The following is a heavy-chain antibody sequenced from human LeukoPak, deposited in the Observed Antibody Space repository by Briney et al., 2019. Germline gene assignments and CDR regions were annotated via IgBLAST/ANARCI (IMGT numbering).Heavy chain of an antibody. Sequence: GASVTVSCKASGYTFTGYYMHWVRQAPGQGLEWMGWINPNSGGTNYAQKFQGRVTMTRDTSISTAYMELSRLRSDDTAVYYCARDRSITGTTVPFDYWGQGTLVTVSS. J-gene: IGHJ4*02. D-gene: IGHD1/OR15-1a*01. CDR3: ARDRSITGTTVPFDY. CDR1: GYTFTGYY. V-gene: IGHV1-2*02. CDR2: INPNSGGT.